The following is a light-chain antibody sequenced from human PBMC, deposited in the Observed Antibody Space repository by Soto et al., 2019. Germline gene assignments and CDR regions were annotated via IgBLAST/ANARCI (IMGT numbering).Light chain of an antibody. Sequence: EIGLTKYHVPLSVSAGERSTLSCRASQNISRSLAWYQQKPGQAPRLLIYGASNRATGIPDRFSGSGSGTDFTLTISRLEPEDIAVYYCQQYGSSGTFGQGTKVDIK. CDR1: QNISRS. V-gene: IGKV3-20*01. J-gene: IGKJ1*01. CDR2: GAS. CDR3: QQYGSSGT.